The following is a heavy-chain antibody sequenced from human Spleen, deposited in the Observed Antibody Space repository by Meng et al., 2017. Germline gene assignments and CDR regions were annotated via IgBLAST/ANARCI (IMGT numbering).Heavy chain of an antibody. Sequence: QVQLVQSGSELEKPGASVKVSCKASGYAFTSYSLNWVRQAPGQGLEWMGWISTNTGNPTYAQGFTGRFVFSSDTSVSTAYLQISSLKAEDTAVYYCARDASQVVFDYWGQGTLVTVSS. V-gene: IGHV7-4-1*02. CDR2: ISTNTGNP. CDR1: GYAFTSYS. CDR3: ARDASQVVFDY. J-gene: IGHJ4*02. D-gene: IGHD2-15*01.